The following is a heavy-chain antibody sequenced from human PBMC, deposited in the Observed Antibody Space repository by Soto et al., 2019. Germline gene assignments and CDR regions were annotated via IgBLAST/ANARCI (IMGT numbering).Heavy chain of an antibody. D-gene: IGHD4-17*01. CDR2: IYHSGST. V-gene: IGHV4-38-2*01. J-gene: IGHJ5*02. Sequence: SETLSLTCAVSGDSISSGYYWGWIRQPPGKGLEWIGSIYHSGSTYYNPSLKSRVTISVDTSKNQFSLKLSSVTAADTAVYYCARGGRTVTDWFDPWGQGTLVTVSS. CDR1: GDSISSGYY. CDR3: ARGGRTVTDWFDP.